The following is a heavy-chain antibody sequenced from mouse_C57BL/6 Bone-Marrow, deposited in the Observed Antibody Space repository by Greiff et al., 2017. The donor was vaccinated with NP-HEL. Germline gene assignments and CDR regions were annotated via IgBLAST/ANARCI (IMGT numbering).Heavy chain of an antibody. CDR3: ATETAQAHYAMDY. CDR1: GFNFKDDY. Sequence: EVQLQQSGAELVRPGASVKLSCTASGFNFKDDYMHWVKQRPEQGLEWIGWIDPAYGDTEYAPKFQGKATITADTSSNTAYLQLSSLTSEDTAVYYCATETAQAHYAMDYWGQGTSVTVSS. D-gene: IGHD3-2*02. V-gene: IGHV14-4*01. J-gene: IGHJ4*01. CDR2: IDPAYGDT.